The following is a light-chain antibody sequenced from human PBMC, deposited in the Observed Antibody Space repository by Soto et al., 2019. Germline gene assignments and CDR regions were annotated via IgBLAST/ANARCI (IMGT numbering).Light chain of an antibody. CDR2: KAS. Sequence: DIPMTQSPSTLSASVGDRVTITCRASQSISSWLAWYQQKPGKAPKLLIYKASSLESGVPSRFSGSGSGTEFTLTISSLQADDFATYYCQQHNSYRRTFGQGTKVEIK. CDR3: QQHNSYRRT. J-gene: IGKJ1*01. CDR1: QSISSW. V-gene: IGKV1-5*03.